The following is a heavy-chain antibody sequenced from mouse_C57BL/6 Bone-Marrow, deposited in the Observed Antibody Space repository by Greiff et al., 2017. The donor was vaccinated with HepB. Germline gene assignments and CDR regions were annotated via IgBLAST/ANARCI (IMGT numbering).Heavy chain of an antibody. J-gene: IGHJ1*03. CDR2: INPNNGGT. Sequence: VVEPGASVKIPCKASGSTFTDYNMDWVKQSHGKSLEWIGDINPNNGGTIYNQKFKGKATLTVDKSSSTAYMELRSLTSEDTAVYYCARRGYYGSSFYWYFDVWGTGTTVTVSS. CDR3: ARRGYYGSSFYWYFDV. D-gene: IGHD1-1*01. V-gene: IGHV1-18*01. CDR1: GSTFTDYN.